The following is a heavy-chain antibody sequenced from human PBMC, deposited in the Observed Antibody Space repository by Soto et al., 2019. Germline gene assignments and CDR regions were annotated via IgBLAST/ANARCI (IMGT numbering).Heavy chain of an antibody. CDR1: GYTFTSYG. J-gene: IGHJ5*02. D-gene: IGHD3-10*01. V-gene: IGHV1-18*01. Sequence: QVQLVQSGAEVKKPGASVKVSCKASGYTFTSYGISWVRQAPGQGLEWMGWISAYNGNTNYAQKLQGRVTMTTDTSTSTXYXXXXXLXXXDTAVYYCARDYGFGELFDPWGQGTLVTVSS. CDR2: ISAYNGNT. CDR3: ARDYGFGELFDP.